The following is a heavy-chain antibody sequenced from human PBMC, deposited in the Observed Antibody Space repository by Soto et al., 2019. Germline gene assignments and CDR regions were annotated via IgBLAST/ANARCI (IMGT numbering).Heavy chain of an antibody. CDR2: INHSGST. CDR1: GGSFSGYY. V-gene: IGHV4-34*01. Sequence: SETLSLTCAVYGGSFSGYYWSWIRQPPGKGQERNGEINHSGSTNYNPSLKSRFTISVDTSKNQFSLKLSSVTAADTAVFYCARGGRYYDILTGYRMRYYGMDVWGQGTTVTVSS. J-gene: IGHJ6*02. D-gene: IGHD3-9*01. CDR3: ARGGRYYDILTGYRMRYYGMDV.